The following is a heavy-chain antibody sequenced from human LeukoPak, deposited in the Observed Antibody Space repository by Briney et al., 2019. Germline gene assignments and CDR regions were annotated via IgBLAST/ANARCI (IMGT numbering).Heavy chain of an antibody. V-gene: IGHV3-23*01. Sequence: GGSLRLSCAASGFIFSKYAMNWVRQAPEKGLEWVSAISGSGGATDYADSVKGRFTISRDNSNNTVFLEMNGLRAEDTAVYYCAKDGRAVAGTGLDYWGLGTLVTVSS. CDR2: ISGSGGAT. CDR1: GFIFSKYA. J-gene: IGHJ4*02. D-gene: IGHD6-19*01. CDR3: AKDGRAVAGTGLDY.